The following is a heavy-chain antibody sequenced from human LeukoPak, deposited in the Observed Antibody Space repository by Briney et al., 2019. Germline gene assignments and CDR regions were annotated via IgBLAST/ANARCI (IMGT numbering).Heavy chain of an antibody. Sequence: SETPSLTCTVSGGSISSYYWSWIRQPPGKGLEWIGYIYYSGSTNYNPSLKSRVTISVDTSKNQFSLKLSSVTAADTAVYYCARLTMVRGARENYYYYGMDVWGQGTTVTVSS. V-gene: IGHV4-59*08. J-gene: IGHJ6*02. D-gene: IGHD3-10*01. CDR1: GGSISSYY. CDR3: ARLTMVRGARENYYYYGMDV. CDR2: IYYSGST.